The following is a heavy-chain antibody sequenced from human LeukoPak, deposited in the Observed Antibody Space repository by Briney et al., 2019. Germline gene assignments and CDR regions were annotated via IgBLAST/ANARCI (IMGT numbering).Heavy chain of an antibody. CDR1: GYTFTSYG. D-gene: IGHD6-13*01. J-gene: IGHJ4*02. Sequence: ASVKVSCKASGYTFTSYGISWVRQALGQGLEWMGWISAYNGNTNYAQKLQGRVTMTTDTSTSTAYMELRSLRSDDTAVYYCARGPAAVRPGSSFDYWGQGTLVTVSS. CDR3: ARGPAAVRPGSSFDY. CDR2: ISAYNGNT. V-gene: IGHV1-18*01.